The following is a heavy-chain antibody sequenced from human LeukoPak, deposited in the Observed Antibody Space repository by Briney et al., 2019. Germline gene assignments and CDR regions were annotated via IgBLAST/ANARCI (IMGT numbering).Heavy chain of an antibody. CDR1: GGSLSGYY. V-gene: IGHV4-34*01. D-gene: IGHD4-17*01. J-gene: IGHJ4*02. CDR2: INHSGST. Sequence: PSETLSLTCAVSGGSLSGYYWTWIRQPPGKGLEWIGEINHSGSTNYNPSLKSRVTISVDTSRKQFFLRLSSVTAADTAMYYCARLHGDYSFDYWGQGTLVTVSS. CDR3: ARLHGDYSFDY.